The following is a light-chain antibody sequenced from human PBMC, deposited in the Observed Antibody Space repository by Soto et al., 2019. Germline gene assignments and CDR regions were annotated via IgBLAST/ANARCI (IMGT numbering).Light chain of an antibody. J-gene: IGKJ1*01. V-gene: IGKV3-20*01. CDR3: QQYGSSPET. CDR1: QSVRSSY. CDR2: GAS. Sequence: EIVLTQYPGTLSLSPGERATLSCRASQSVRSSYLAWYQQKPGQAPRLLIYGASSRATGIPDRFSGSGSGTDFTLIISRLEPEDVAVYYCQQYGSSPETFGQGTKVEIK.